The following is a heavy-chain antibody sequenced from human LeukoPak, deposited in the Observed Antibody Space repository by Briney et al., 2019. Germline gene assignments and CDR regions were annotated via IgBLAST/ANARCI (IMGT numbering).Heavy chain of an antibody. CDR2: MNPNSGNT. CDR1: GYTFTSYD. Sequence: ASVKVSCKASGYTFTSYDINWVRQATGQGLEWMGWMNPNSGNTGYAQKFQGRVTMTRNTSISTAYMGLSSLRSEDTAVYYCARRAFYSSGWYPWFDPWGQGTLVTVSS. D-gene: IGHD6-19*01. V-gene: IGHV1-8*01. J-gene: IGHJ5*02. CDR3: ARRAFYSSGWYPWFDP.